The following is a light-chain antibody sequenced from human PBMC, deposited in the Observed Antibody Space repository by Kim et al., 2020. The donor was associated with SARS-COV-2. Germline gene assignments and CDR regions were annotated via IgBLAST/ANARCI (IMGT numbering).Light chain of an antibody. CDR1: QSVSANY. CDR3: QQYVIPPWT. Sequence: EIVLTQSPGTLSLSPGERATLSCRASQSVSANYLAWYQQKPGQAPRLLMYGVSNRATGIPDRFSGSGSGTDFTLTISRLEPEDFAVYHCQQYVIPPWTFGQATKVDIK. J-gene: IGKJ1*01. V-gene: IGKV3-20*01. CDR2: GVS.